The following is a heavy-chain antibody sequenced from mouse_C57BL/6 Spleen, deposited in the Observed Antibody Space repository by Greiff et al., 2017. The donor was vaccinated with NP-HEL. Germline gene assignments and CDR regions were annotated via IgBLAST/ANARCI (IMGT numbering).Heavy chain of an antibody. Sequence: VQLQQSGAELVKPGASVKLSCKASGYTFTSYWMHWVKQRPGRGLEWIGRIDPNSGGTKYNEKFKSKATLTVDKPSSTAYMQLSSLTSEDSAVYYCARPLTTVVATDYAMDYWGQGTSVTVSS. D-gene: IGHD1-1*01. CDR2: IDPNSGGT. CDR3: ARPLTTVVATDYAMDY. V-gene: IGHV1-72*01. CDR1: GYTFTSYW. J-gene: IGHJ4*01.